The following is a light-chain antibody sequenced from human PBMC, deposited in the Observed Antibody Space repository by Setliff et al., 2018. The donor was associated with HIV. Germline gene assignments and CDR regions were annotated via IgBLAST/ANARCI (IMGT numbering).Light chain of an antibody. V-gene: IGLV2-23*02. CDR3: YSYAHTSPQV. CDR2: EVN. CDR1: SRNVGSYNL. J-gene: IGLJ1*01. Sequence: SVLTQPASVSGSPGQSITISCTGNSRNVGSYNLVSWYQQHSGKAPKLMIYEVNKRPSGVSDRFSGSKSGHTASLTISGLQAEDEADYHCYSYAHTSPQVFGSGTKVTVL.